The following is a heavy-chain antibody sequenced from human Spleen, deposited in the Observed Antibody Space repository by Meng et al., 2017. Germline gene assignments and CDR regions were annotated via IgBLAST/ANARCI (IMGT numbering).Heavy chain of an antibody. CDR3: AREGYCSGGSCFGSPEDYYYYGMDV. J-gene: IGHJ6*02. CDR1: GGSISSGYY. V-gene: IGHV4-38-2*02. D-gene: IGHD2-15*01. Sequence: SETLSLTCTVSGGSISSGYYWGWVRQPPGKGLEWIGTIYHSGSTNYNPSLKSRVTISLDTSKNQFSLKLSSVTAADTAVYYCAREGYCSGGSCFGSPEDYYYYGMDVWGQGTTVTVSS. CDR2: IYHSGST.